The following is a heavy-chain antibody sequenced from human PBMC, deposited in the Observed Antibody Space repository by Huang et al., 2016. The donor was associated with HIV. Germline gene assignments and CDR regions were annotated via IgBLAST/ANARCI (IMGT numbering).Heavy chain of an antibody. CDR2: FYTSGNT. J-gene: IGHJ6*02. CDR1: GGSVSTYY. CDR3: ARENEFCGSTNCHHYYYGLDV. Sequence: QVQLQESGPGLVKPSETLSLTCTVSGGSVSTYYWSWIRQSAGKVLEWIGRFYTSGNTNYNPSLRGRVTMSVDTSKNQFSLRLTAVTAADTAVYYCARENEFCGSTNCHHYYYGLDVWGQGTTVTVSS. D-gene: IGHD2-2*01. V-gene: IGHV4-4*07.